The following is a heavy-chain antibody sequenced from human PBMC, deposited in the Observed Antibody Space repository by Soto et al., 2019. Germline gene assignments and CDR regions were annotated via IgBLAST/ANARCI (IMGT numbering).Heavy chain of an antibody. D-gene: IGHD5-12*01. Sequence: EVQLSQSGGGLVQPGGSLRLSCAASGFTFSNFAMRWVRQAPGKGLEWVSDISGSGGSTYYAESVKDRFTISRDNSKNTLFLQMNSLRVEDTAVYFCAKNIVAVGGYETFDFWGQGTMVTDSS. V-gene: IGHV3-23*01. J-gene: IGHJ4*02. CDR3: AKNIVAVGGYETFDF. CDR2: ISGSGGST. CDR1: GFTFSNFA.